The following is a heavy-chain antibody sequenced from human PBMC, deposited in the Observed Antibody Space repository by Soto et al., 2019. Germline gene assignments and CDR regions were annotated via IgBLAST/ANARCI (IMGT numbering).Heavy chain of an antibody. Sequence: QQQLQESGPGLVKPSETLSLTCTVSGGSISSSSYYWGWIRQSPGKGLEWIGNIYYSGSTYYNPSLKSRVTISVDTSKNQFSLKLSSVTAADTAVYYCARRGGSSPFDYWGQGTLVSVSS. CDR1: GGSISSSSYY. CDR3: ARRGGSSPFDY. V-gene: IGHV4-39*01. J-gene: IGHJ4*02. D-gene: IGHD1-26*01. CDR2: IYYSGST.